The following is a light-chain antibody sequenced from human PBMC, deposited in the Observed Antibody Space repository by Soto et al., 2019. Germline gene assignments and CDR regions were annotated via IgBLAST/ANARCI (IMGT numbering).Light chain of an antibody. Sequence: DIQLTQSPSTLSESVGDRVTITCRASQSIRTWLAWYQQKPGKAPKVLISKASTLQSGIPSRFSGSGSETDFTLTISNLQPDDFATDYCPKYEINSKTFGRGT. V-gene: IGKV1-5*03. CDR1: QSIRTW. CDR3: PKYEINSKT. J-gene: IGKJ1*01. CDR2: KAS.